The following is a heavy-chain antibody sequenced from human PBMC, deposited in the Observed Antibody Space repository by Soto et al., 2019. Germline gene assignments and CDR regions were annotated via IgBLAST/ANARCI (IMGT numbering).Heavy chain of an antibody. CDR2: IKEDGSEK. CDR3: ARDHPSLDF. D-gene: IGHD3-10*01. V-gene: IGHV3-7*04. CDR1: GFTFSRYW. Sequence: EVQLVESGGGSLQPGGSLRVSCIVSGFTFSRYWMSWVRQAPGKGLEWVANIKEDGSEKYYVDSVKGRFTISRDNAKNSLYLQMRSLRPDDTAVYYCARDHPSLDFWGLGTLVTVSS. J-gene: IGHJ4*01.